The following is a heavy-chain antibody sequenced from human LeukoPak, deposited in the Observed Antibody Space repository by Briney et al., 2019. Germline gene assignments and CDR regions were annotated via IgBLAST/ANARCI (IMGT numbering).Heavy chain of an antibody. D-gene: IGHD2-15*01. J-gene: IGHJ5*02. CDR2: INHSGTT. V-gene: IGHV4-34*01. Sequence: ASETLSLTCAVYGGSFSGYYWRWIRQPPGKGGEGSGEINHSGTTNYHPSLKSRFTLSVDTSKNQFSLKLSSLTAAHTAVYSSARADTCSCGSCYSLSNWFDPWGQGTLVTVSS. CDR3: ARADTCSCGSCYSLSNWFDP. CDR1: GGSFSGYY.